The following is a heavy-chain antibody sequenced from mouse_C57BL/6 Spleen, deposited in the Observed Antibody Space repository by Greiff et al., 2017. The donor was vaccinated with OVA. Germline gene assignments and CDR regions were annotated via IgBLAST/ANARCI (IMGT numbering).Heavy chain of an antibody. CDR2: ISSGGDYI. CDR3: TRVYYYGSSYAYYFDY. CDR1: GFTFSSYA. D-gene: IGHD1-1*01. J-gene: IGHJ2*01. V-gene: IGHV5-9-1*02. Sequence: DVMLVESGEGLVKPGGSLKLSCAASGFTFSSYAMSWVRQTPEKRLEWVAYISSGGDYIYYADTVKGRFTLSRDNARNTLYLQMSSLKSEDTAMYYCTRVYYYGSSYAYYFDYWGQGTTLTVSS.